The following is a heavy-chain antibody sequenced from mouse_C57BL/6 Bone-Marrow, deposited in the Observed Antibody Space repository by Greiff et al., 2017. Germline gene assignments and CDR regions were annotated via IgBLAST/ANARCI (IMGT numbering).Heavy chain of an antibody. Sequence: EVMLVESGGGLVQPGGSLKLSCAASGFTFSDYGMAWVRQAPRKGPEWVAFISNLAYSIYYADTVTGRFTISRENAKNTLYLEMSSLRSEDTAMYYCARRGGNYDYYAMDYWGQGTSVTVSS. J-gene: IGHJ4*01. CDR3: ARRGGNYDYYAMDY. CDR2: ISNLAYSI. V-gene: IGHV5-15*01. D-gene: IGHD2-1*01. CDR1: GFTFSDYG.